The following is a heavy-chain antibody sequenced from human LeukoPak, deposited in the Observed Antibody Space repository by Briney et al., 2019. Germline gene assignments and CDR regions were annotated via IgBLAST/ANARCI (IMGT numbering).Heavy chain of an antibody. Sequence: TSETLSLTCTVAGGSISRYYCSWIRQPPGKVLEWIGYVHYSGSTNYNPSLKTRATISVDTSKNQFSLKRSSVTAADTALYYFARHGSKDSSGYYYYWGQGTLVTVSS. CDR1: GGSISRYY. J-gene: IGHJ4*02. D-gene: IGHD3-22*01. CDR3: ARHGSKDSSGYYYY. V-gene: IGHV4-59*08. CDR2: VHYSGST.